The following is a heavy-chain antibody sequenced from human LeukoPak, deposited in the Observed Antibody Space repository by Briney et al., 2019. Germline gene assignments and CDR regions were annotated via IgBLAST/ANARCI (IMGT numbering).Heavy chain of an antibody. CDR2: MYYSGSS. D-gene: IGHD6-19*01. V-gene: IGHV4-59*01. J-gene: IGHJ2*01. CDR3: ARAYSSGWYSLDL. CDR1: GGSISSYY. Sequence: SETLSLTCTVSGGSISSYYWSWIRQPPGKGLEWIGYMYYSGSSNYNPSLKSRVTISLDMSKNQFSLKLSSVTAADTAVYYCARAYSSGWYSLDLWGRGTLVTVSS.